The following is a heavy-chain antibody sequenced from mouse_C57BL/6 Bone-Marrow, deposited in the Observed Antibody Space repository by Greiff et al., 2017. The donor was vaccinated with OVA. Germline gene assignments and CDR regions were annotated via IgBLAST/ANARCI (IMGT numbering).Heavy chain of an antibody. CDR2: IDPDNGDT. CDR3: TTLLGFAY. CDR1: GFNIKDDY. V-gene: IGHV14-4*01. J-gene: IGHJ3*01. Sequence: VQLQQSGAELVRPGASVKLSCTASGFNIKDDYMHWVKQRPEQGLEWIGWIDPDNGDTEYASKFQGKATITADTSSNTAYLQLSSLTSEDTAVYYCTTLLGFAYWGQGTLVTVSA.